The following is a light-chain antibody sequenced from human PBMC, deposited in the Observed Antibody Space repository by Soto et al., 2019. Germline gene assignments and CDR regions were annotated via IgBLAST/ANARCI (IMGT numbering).Light chain of an antibody. CDR1: QSVSSY. Sequence: EIVLTQSPSTLSLSPGERATLSCRASQSVSSYLAWYQQKPGQAPKLLIYDASNMPTGIPARFSGSGSGTDFTLTISSLEPEDFSVYYCQQRSNWPPYTFGQGTKVEIK. J-gene: IGKJ2*01. CDR2: DAS. CDR3: QQRSNWPPYT. V-gene: IGKV3-11*01.